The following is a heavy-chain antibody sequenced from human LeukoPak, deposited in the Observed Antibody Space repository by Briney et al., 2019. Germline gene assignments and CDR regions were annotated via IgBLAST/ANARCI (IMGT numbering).Heavy chain of an antibody. J-gene: IGHJ4*02. Sequence: GGSLRLSCATSGFTFSRYTMNWVRQAPGKGLEWVSSLSSNSYYIYYADSVKGRFIISRDNSKNTLYLQMNSLRAEDTAVYYCAKYKGAVYWGQGTLVTVSS. CDR1: GFTFSRYT. CDR3: AKYKGAVY. CDR2: LSSNSYYI. D-gene: IGHD1-14*01. V-gene: IGHV3-21*04.